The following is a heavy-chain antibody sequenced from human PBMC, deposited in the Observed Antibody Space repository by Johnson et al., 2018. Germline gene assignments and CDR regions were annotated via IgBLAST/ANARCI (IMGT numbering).Heavy chain of an antibody. CDR1: GFTVSSNY. Sequence: VQLVQSGGGLIQPGGSLRLSCAASGFTVSSNYMSWVRQAPGKGLEWVSVIYTDGTTYYADSVKGRFTISGDNSKNTLYLQMNSLRGEDTALYYCAKWRYDIWTGFTNGMDVWGQGTTVTVSS. CDR2: IYTDGTT. D-gene: IGHD3-9*01. V-gene: IGHV3-53*01. CDR3: AKWRYDIWTGFTNGMDV. J-gene: IGHJ6*02.